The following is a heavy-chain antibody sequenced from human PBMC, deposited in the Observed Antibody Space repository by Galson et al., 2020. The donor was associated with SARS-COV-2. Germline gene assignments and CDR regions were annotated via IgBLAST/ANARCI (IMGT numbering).Heavy chain of an antibody. CDR2: VKIKTDGGTT. V-gene: IGHV3-15*01. CDR3: TWTTVTLQWDF. CDR1: GFTFSNAW. Sequence: LSLTCAASGFTFSNAWMSWVRQAPGKGLEWVGRVKIKTDGGTTDYAAPVKGRFIISRDDSKNTLYLQMDSLKTEDTAVYYCTWTTVTLQWDFWGQGTQVTVSS. J-gene: IGHJ4*02. D-gene: IGHD4-17*01.